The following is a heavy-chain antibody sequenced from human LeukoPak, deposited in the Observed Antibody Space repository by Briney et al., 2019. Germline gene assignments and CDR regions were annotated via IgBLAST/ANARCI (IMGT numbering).Heavy chain of an antibody. CDR3: ARDSSGWYTFRTYYYYYGMDV. J-gene: IGHJ6*02. CDR2: ISGSGGST. CDR1: GFTFSSYA. Sequence: PGGSLRLSCAASGFTFSSYAMSWVRQAPGKGLEWVSAISGSGGSTYYADSVKGRFTISRDNSKNTLYLQMNSLRAEDTAVYYCARDSSGWYTFRTYYYYYGMDVWGQGTTVTVSS. V-gene: IGHV3-23*01. D-gene: IGHD6-19*01.